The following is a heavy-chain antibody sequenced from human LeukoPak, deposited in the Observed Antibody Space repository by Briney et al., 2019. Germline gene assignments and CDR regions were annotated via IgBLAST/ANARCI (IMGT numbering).Heavy chain of an antibody. Sequence: VSVKVSCKASGYTFTSYGISWVRQAPGQGLEWMGWISAYNGNTNYAQKLQGRVTMTTDTSTSTAYMELRSLRSDDTAVYYCARDYYYDSSGLAATYYYYYYMDVWGKGTTVTVSS. J-gene: IGHJ6*03. CDR1: GYTFTSYG. CDR3: ARDYYYDSSGLAATYYYYYYMDV. D-gene: IGHD3-22*01. CDR2: ISAYNGNT. V-gene: IGHV1-18*01.